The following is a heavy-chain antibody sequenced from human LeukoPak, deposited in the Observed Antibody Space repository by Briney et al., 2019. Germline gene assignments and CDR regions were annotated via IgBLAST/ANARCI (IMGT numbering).Heavy chain of an antibody. D-gene: IGHD5-24*01. V-gene: IGHV6-1*01. J-gene: IGHJ4*02. CDR1: GETVSSTGAS. CDR2: TYYRSQWYY. Sequence: SQTLSLTCAISGETVSSTGASWNWIRQSPSRGLEWLGRTYYRSQWYYEYALSVKSRIIVAPDTSKNQFSLQLNSVTPEDTAVYYCVRGNYNFDYWGQGSLVTVSS. CDR3: VRGNYNFDY.